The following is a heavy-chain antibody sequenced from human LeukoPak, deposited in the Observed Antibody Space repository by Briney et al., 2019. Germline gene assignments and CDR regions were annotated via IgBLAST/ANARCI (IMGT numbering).Heavy chain of an antibody. CDR2: MNPNSGNT. Sequence: GASVKVSCKASGYTFTSYDINWVRQATGQGLEWMGWMNPNSGNTGYAQKFQGRVTMTRNTSISTAYMELSSLRSEDTAVYYCARENILTGSEYYYYYYMDVWGKGTTVTVSS. J-gene: IGHJ6*03. CDR1: GYTFTSYD. CDR3: ARENILTGSEYYYYYYMDV. V-gene: IGHV1-8*01. D-gene: IGHD3-9*01.